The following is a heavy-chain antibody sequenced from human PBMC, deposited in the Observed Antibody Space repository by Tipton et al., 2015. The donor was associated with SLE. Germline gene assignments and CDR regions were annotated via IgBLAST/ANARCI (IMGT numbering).Heavy chain of an antibody. D-gene: IGHD3-16*01. CDR2: INYLGNT. J-gene: IGHJ4*02. CDR1: GASMSSHY. CDR3: VGSWQGME. V-gene: IGHV4-59*11. Sequence: TLSLTCTVSGASMSSHYWSWIRQPPGKGLEWIGYINYLGNTDYNPSLKRRVTISADTSKSQFSLTLNFVTAADTAVYFCVGSWQGMEWGQGTLVTVSS.